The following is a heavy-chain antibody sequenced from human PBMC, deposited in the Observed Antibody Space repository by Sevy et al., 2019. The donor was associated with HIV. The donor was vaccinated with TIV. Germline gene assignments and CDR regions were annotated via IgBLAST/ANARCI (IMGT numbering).Heavy chain of an antibody. J-gene: IGHJ3*02. Sequence: GGSLRLSCAASGFTFSSFGMHWVRQAPGKGLEWVAVIWNDRSNKHYADSVKGRFTISRDNSKNTLYLQMNSLRAEDTAVYYCASLPNNYYDTSGYSGKDAFDIWGQGTMSPSPQ. V-gene: IGHV3-33*01. CDR2: IWNDRSNK. CDR1: GFTFSSFG. D-gene: IGHD3-22*01. CDR3: ASLPNNYYDTSGYSGKDAFDI.